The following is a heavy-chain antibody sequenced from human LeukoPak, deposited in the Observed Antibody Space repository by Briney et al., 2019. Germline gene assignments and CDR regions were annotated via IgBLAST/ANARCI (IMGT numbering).Heavy chain of an antibody. Sequence: ASVKVSCKASGGTFSSYAISWVRQAPGQGLEWMGRIIPILGIANYAQKFQERVTITRDMSTSTAYMELSSLRSEDTAVYYCAAWSPSIAALDYWGQGTLVTVSS. CDR3: AAWSPSIAALDY. CDR1: GGTFSSYA. D-gene: IGHD6-6*01. CDR2: IIPILGIA. V-gene: IGHV1-69*04. J-gene: IGHJ4*02.